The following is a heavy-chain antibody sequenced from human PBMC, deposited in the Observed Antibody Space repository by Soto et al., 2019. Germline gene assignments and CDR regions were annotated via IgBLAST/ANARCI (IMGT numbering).Heavy chain of an antibody. CDR2: IIPMFGTT. D-gene: IGHD2-2*01. J-gene: IGHJ6*02. Sequence: QVQLVQSGPEVKKPGSSVKVSCKTSGDTFKKFAISWVRQAPGQGPEWMGGIIPMFGTTKYTQKFQGRVTFTADKSTGTAYMELTSLMSEDTATYFCARGVVPAAGAAPHYFHYGVDVWGQGITVTVSS. V-gene: IGHV1-69*06. CDR3: ARGVVPAAGAAPHYFHYGVDV. CDR1: GDTFKKFA.